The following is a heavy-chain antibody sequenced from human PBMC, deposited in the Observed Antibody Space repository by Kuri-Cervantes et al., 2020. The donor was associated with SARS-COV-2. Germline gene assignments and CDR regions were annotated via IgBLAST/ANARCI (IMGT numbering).Heavy chain of an antibody. J-gene: IGHJ4*02. V-gene: IGHV1-2*05. CDR1: GYTFTGYY. CDR3: ARETPTGTTFFDY. D-gene: IGHD1-7*01. Sequence: ASVKVSCKASGYTFTGYYMHWVRQAPGQGLEWMGRINPNSGGTNYAQKFQGRVTMTRDTSISTAYMELSRLRSDDTVVYYCARETPTGTTFFDYWGQGTLVTVSS. CDR2: INPNSGGT.